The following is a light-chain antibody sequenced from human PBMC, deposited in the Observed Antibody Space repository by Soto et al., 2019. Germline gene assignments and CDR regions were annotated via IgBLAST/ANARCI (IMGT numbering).Light chain of an antibody. Sequence: DTVLTQSPGTLSLSPGERATLSCRASQSVGTYLAWYQQKPGQAPRLLIYDASKRATGIPARFSGSGSGTNFTLTISSLEPEDFAVYYCQQRRSWQVTFGQGTRLEIK. J-gene: IGKJ5*01. CDR1: QSVGTY. V-gene: IGKV3-11*01. CDR2: DAS. CDR3: QQRRSWQVT.